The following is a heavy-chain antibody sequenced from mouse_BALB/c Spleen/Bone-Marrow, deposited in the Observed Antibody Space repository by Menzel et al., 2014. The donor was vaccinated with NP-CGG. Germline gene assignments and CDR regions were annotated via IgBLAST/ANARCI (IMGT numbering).Heavy chain of an antibody. CDR2: INPNIGGT. CDR1: GYTFTDYT. D-gene: IGHD2-14*01. CDR3: TRSRYGDY. Sequence: EVQLQQSGPELVKPGASVKISCKTSGYTFTDYTMHWVKQSHGKSPGWIGHINPNIGGTNYNQKFKGKATLTLDKSSRTAYMELRSLTSEDSAVYYCTRSRYGDYWGQGTTLTVSS. J-gene: IGHJ2*01. V-gene: IGHV1-18*01.